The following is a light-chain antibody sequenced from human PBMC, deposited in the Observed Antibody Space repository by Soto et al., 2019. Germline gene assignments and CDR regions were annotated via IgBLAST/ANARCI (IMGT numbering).Light chain of an antibody. CDR1: QGIGTF. CDR3: QQLNSYLIT. Sequence: DIQMTQSPSSLSASVGDRVTITCRASQGIGTFLGWFQQKPGEAPKRLIHAASNLDGGVSSRFSGSGSATGTEFTLTISSLQPEDFATYYCQQLNSYLITFGQGTRLEI. V-gene: IGKV1-17*01. CDR2: AAS. J-gene: IGKJ5*01.